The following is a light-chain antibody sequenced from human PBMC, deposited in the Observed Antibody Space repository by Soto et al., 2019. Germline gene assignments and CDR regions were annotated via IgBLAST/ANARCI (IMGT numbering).Light chain of an antibody. CDR3: QSYDSSLSGYV. V-gene: IGLV1-40*01. Sequence: QSVLTQPPSVSGAPGQRVTISCTGSSSKIGAGYDVHWYQQLPGTAPKLLIYGNSNRPSGVPDRFSGSKSGTSASLAITRLQAEDEADYYCQSYDSSLSGYVFGTGTRSP. CDR2: GNS. J-gene: IGLJ1*01. CDR1: SSKIGAGYD.